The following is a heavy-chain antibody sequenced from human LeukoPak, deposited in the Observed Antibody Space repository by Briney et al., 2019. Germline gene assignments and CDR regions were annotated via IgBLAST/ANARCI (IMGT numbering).Heavy chain of an antibody. J-gene: IGHJ4*02. D-gene: IGHD1-7*01. CDR2: ISYDGSNK. Sequence: PGGSLRLSCAASGFTFSNYDMHWVRQAPGKGLEWVAVISYDGSNKHYADSVKGRFTISRDNSKNTVYLQMNSLRAEDTAVYYCAKDREGTTFDNWGQGTLVTVSS. V-gene: IGHV3-30*18. CDR1: GFTFSNYD. CDR3: AKDREGTTFDN.